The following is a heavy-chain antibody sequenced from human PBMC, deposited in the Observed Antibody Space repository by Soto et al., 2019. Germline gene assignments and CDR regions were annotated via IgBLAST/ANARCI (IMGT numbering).Heavy chain of an antibody. D-gene: IGHD4-17*01. CDR3: AKDLQSYGDYDYYCYGMDV. CDR1: GFTFSTYG. V-gene: IGHV3-30*18. J-gene: IGHJ6*02. Sequence: QVQLVESGGGEVQPGRSLTISCAASGFTFSTYGMHWVRQTPGKGLEWVAVISYDGTNKFYSDSVKGRFTIPRDNFKNTLTLQMNSMRADDTAFYSCAKDLQSYGDYDYYCYGMDVWGLGTRVTVSS. CDR2: ISYDGTNK.